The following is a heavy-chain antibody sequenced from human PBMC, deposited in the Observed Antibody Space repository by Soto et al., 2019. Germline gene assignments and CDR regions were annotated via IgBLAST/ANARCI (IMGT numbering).Heavy chain of an antibody. Sequence: PGGSLRLSCAASGFTFDDYTMHWVRQAPGKGLEWVSLISWDGGSTYYADSVKGRFTISRDNSKNSLYLQMNSLRTEDTALYYCAKDMGGYNYVRHLSGLQHWGQGTLVTVSS. D-gene: IGHD5-12*01. CDR2: ISWDGGST. J-gene: IGHJ1*01. V-gene: IGHV3-43*01. CDR1: GFTFDDYT. CDR3: AKDMGGYNYVRHLSGLQH.